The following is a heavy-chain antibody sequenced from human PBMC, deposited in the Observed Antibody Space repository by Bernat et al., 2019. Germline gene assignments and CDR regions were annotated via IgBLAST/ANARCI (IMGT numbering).Heavy chain of an antibody. D-gene: IGHD5-18*01. Sequence: QVQLVQSGAEVKKPGASVKVSCKASGYTFTSYYMHWVRQAPGQGLEWMGIINPSGGSTSYAQKFQGRVTMTRDTSTSTVYMELSSQRSEDTAVYYCARVGRQLWYSYYFDYWGQGTLVTVSS. J-gene: IGHJ4*02. CDR3: ARVGRQLWYSYYFDY. V-gene: IGHV1-46*03. CDR1: GYTFTSYY. CDR2: INPSGGST.